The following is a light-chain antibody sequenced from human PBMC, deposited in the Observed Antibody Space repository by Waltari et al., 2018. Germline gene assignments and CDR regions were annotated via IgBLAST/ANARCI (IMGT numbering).Light chain of an antibody. CDR3: CSYAGTTSWL. CDR1: SSDVGDYNL. CDR2: EVN. Sequence: QSALTQPASVSGSPGQSITISCTGTSSDVGDYNLVSWYQQHAGQVPKLIIYEVNKRPSEFSTRFSGSRSGNTASLTISGLQAEDEATYFCCSYAGTTSWLFGGGTKVTVL. J-gene: IGLJ3*02. V-gene: IGLV2-23*02.